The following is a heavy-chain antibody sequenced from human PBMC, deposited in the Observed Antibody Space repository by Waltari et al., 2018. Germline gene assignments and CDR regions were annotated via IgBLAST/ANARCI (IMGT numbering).Heavy chain of an antibody. J-gene: IGHJ4*02. V-gene: IGHV4-4*07. CDR1: GASITSYF. CDR3: ARGQYCSSTSCYVDS. CDR2: IYPTGST. D-gene: IGHD2-2*01. Sequence: QVQLQESGPGLVQPSETLSLTCTVSGASITSYFWTWIRQPAGKGLEWLGRIYPTGSTNYNPSLKSRVTISVDKSTNHFSLKLSSVTAADTAVYYCARGQYCSSTSCYVDSWGQGTLVTVSS.